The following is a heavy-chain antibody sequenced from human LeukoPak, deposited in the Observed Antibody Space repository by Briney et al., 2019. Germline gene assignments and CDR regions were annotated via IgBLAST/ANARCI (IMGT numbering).Heavy chain of an antibody. CDR2: IYHSGST. D-gene: IGHD3-22*01. Sequence: SGTLSLTCAVSGGSISSSNWWSWVRQPPGKGLEWIGEIYHSGSTNYNPSLKSRVTISVDKSKNQFSLKLSSVTAADTAVYYCARTGWDSSGYYYPDYWGQGTLVTVSS. V-gene: IGHV4-4*02. CDR1: GGSISSSNW. CDR3: ARTGWDSSGYYYPDY. J-gene: IGHJ4*02.